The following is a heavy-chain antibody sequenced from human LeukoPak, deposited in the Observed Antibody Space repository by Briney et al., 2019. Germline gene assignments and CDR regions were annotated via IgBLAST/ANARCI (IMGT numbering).Heavy chain of an antibody. J-gene: IGHJ4*02. V-gene: IGHV3-15*01. CDR3: AREASGYSYGYLS. Sequence: GGSLRLSCAASGFTFSNAWMSWVRQAPGKGLEWVGRIKSKTDGGNTDYAAPVKGRFTISRDDSKNTLYLQMNSLRAEDTAVYYCAREASGYSYGYLSWGQGTLVTVSS. D-gene: IGHD5-18*01. CDR2: IKSKTDGGNT. CDR1: GFTFSNAW.